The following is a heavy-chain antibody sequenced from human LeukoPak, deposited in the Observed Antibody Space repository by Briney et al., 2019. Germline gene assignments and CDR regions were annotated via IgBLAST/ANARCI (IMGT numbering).Heavy chain of an antibody. J-gene: IGHJ4*02. CDR3: ARGEMATAYYFDY. V-gene: IGHV1-69*04. CDR2: IIPILGIA. D-gene: IGHD5-24*01. Sequence: SVKVSCKASGGTFSSYAISWVRQAPGQGLEWMGRIIPILGIANYAQKFQGRVTITADKSTSTAYMELSSLRSEDTAVYYCARGEMATAYYFDYWGQGTLVTVSS. CDR1: GGTFSSYA.